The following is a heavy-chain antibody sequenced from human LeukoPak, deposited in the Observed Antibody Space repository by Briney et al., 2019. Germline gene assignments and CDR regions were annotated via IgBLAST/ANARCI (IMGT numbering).Heavy chain of an antibody. Sequence: GGSLRLSCAASGFTLSNYAMSWVRQAPGKELEWVSAISDSGGATNCAGSVKGRFTISRDNSKNTLYLQMNSLRAEDTAVYYCAKRSSSGGRCNFDYWGQGTLVTVSS. V-gene: IGHV3-23*01. D-gene: IGHD2-15*01. J-gene: IGHJ4*02. CDR1: GFTLSNYA. CDR2: ISDSGGAT. CDR3: AKRSSSGGRCNFDY.